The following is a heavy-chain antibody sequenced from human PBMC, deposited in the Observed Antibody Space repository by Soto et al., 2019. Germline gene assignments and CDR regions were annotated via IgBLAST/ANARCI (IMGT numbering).Heavy chain of an antibody. CDR3: ASSIRFLEWDDAFDI. D-gene: IGHD3-3*01. Sequence: SETLSLTCSVSGVSITTYYWSWIRQPPGKGLEWLAYIYHSGTTNYNPSLKSRLSISVDTSKNQFFLRLTSVTAADTAVYYCASSIRFLEWDDAFDIWGQGTMVTVSS. V-gene: IGHV4-4*09. CDR1: GVSITTYY. CDR2: IYHSGTT. J-gene: IGHJ3*02.